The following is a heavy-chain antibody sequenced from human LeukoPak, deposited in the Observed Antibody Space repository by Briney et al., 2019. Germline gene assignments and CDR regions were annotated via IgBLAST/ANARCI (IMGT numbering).Heavy chain of an antibody. Sequence: GGSLRLSCAASGFTFIDYDMHWVRQVIGKVLECVSAICIRGDTHYSGSVKGRFTIYRENAESSLYLQMNSMRAEDKAVYYCARGGIQVSGIDEFDYWGEGTLVTVSS. CDR2: ICIRGDT. D-gene: IGHD6-19*01. CDR3: ARGGIQVSGIDEFDY. V-gene: IGHV3-13*01. J-gene: IGHJ4*02. CDR1: GFTFIDYD.